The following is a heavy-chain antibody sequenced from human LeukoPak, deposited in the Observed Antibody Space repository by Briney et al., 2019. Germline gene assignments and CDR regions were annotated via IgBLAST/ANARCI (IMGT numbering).Heavy chain of an antibody. D-gene: IGHD3-10*01. V-gene: IGHV3-30*01. CDR3: ARDSTYYYDSGSSGPHYFDN. Sequence: PGGSLRLSCAASGFTFSNYAMDWVRQAPGKGLEWVSLISSGGTYKYYADSVKGRFTISRDNSKNTLYLQLNSLRAEDTAVYYCARDSTYYYDSGSSGPHYFDNWGQGTLVTVSS. J-gene: IGHJ4*02. CDR2: ISSGGTYK. CDR1: GFTFSNYA.